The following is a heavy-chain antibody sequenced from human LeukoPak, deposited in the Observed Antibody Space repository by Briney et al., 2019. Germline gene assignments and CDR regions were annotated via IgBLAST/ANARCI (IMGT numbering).Heavy chain of an antibody. CDR3: AFTITIFVVATEYNWFDP. Sequence: SVKVSCKACGGTFSSYAISWVRQAPGQGLEWMGGIIPIFGTANYAQKFQGRVTITADESTSTAYMELSSLRSEDTAVYYCAFTITIFVVATEYNWFDPWGQGTLVTVSS. CDR1: GGTFSSYA. D-gene: IGHD3-3*01. J-gene: IGHJ5*02. V-gene: IGHV1-69*13. CDR2: IIPIFGTA.